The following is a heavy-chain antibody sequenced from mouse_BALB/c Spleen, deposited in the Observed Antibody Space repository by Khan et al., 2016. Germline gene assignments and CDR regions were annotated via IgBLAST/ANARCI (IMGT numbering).Heavy chain of an antibody. CDR3: ASGGAYYLYGLGY. V-gene: IGHV1-80*01. J-gene: IGHJ2*01. CDR2: IYPGDNDT. Sequence: QVQLQQSGAELVRPGSSVKISCKATGYAFSTYWMNWVKQRPGQGLEWIGQIYPGDNDTNYNGEFKGKATLTADKSSSTAYMQLSSLTSEDSAVXYCASGGAYYLYGLGYWGQGTTLTVSS. D-gene: IGHD2-10*01. CDR1: GYAFSTYW.